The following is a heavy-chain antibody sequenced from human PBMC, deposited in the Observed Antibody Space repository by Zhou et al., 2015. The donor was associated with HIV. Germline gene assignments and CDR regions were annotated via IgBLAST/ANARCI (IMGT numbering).Heavy chain of an antibody. CDR1: GYTFSSYY. J-gene: IGHJ4*02. CDR2: INPSGDST. Sequence: QVQLVQSGAEVKKPGASVKVSCKASGYTFSSYYMHWVRQAPGQGLEWMGIINPSGDSTTYAQKFQGRVTMTRDTSTSTVYMDLSSLISEDTAVYYCARSPKPGFGGYRDYWGQGTLVTVSS. V-gene: IGHV1-46*01. D-gene: IGHD3-10*01. CDR3: ARSPKPGFGGYRDY.